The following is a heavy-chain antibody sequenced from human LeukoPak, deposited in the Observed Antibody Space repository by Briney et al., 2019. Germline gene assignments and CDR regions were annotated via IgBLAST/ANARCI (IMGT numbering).Heavy chain of an antibody. V-gene: IGHV3-7*01. J-gene: IGHJ4*02. CDR2: IKQDGSEQ. CDR3: ARGLSYCNGICPFDY. CDR1: GFSFSSYW. D-gene: IGHD2/OR15-2a*01. Sequence: TGGSLRLSCAPSGFSFSSYWMAWVRQAPGKGLEWVGNIKQDGSEQYYVDFLQGRFTISRDNAKNSLYLQMNSLRVEDTAVYYCARGLSYCNGICPFDYWGQGTLVTVSS.